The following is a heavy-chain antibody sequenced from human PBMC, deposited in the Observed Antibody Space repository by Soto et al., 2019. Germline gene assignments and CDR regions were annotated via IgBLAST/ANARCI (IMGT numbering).Heavy chain of an antibody. J-gene: IGHJ6*02. D-gene: IGHD2-21*02. CDR3: ARDWSVTYCGGDCPVGYYYHGMDV. CDR2: INPSNGCT. CDR1: GFSFNTYY. V-gene: IGHV1-46*02. Sequence: QVQLVQSGAELKKPGASVSLSCKASGFSFNTYYVHWVRQSPGEGLQWMVVINPSNGCTSYPQKSQGRADMTSCSSASTGYLELSGLKSQDTAVYFCARDWSVTYCGGDCPVGYYYHGMDVWGQGTAVTVSS.